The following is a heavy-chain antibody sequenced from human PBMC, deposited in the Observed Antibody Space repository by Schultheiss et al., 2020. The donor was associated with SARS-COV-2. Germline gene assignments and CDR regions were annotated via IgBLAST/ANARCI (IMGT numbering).Heavy chain of an antibody. CDR3: AKDLGYCSSTSCYTIDY. Sequence: GESLKISCAASGFIFSNYAMRWVRQAPGKGLEWVSDISGSGGATYYADSVKGRFTVSRDNSRDILYLHLDSLRAEDTAVYYCAKDLGYCSSTSCYTIDYWGQGTLVTVSS. J-gene: IGHJ4*02. CDR2: ISGSGGAT. CDR1: GFIFSNYA. V-gene: IGHV3-23*01. D-gene: IGHD2-2*02.